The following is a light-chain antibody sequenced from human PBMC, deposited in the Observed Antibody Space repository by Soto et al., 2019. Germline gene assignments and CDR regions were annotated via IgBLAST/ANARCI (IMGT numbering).Light chain of an antibody. Sequence: DIVLTQSPGTLSLSPGERATLSCRASLSLSSFLAWYQQKPGQAPRLPIYGVSRRATGIPDRFSGSGSGTDFTLTIASLEPEDFAVYYCQQYGSAPMFTFGQGTKLEIK. CDR2: GVS. V-gene: IGKV3-20*01. CDR1: LSLSSF. J-gene: IGKJ2*01. CDR3: QQYGSAPMFT.